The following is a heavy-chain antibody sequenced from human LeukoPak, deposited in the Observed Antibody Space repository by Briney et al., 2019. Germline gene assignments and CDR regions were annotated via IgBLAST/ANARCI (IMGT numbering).Heavy chain of an antibody. CDR1: GYTFTGYY. J-gene: IGHJ6*02. D-gene: IGHD3-3*01. Sequence: ASVKVSCKASGYTFTGYYMHWVRQAPGQGLEWMGRINPNSGGTNYAQKFQGRVTMTRDTSISTAYMELSRLRSDDTAVYYCARAYHPGGYDFWSGYPRYGMDVWGQGTTVTVSS. CDR2: INPNSGGT. V-gene: IGHV1-2*06. CDR3: ARAYHPGGYDFWSGYPRYGMDV.